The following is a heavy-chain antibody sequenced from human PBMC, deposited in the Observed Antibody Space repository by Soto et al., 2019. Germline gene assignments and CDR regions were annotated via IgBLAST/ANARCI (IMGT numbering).Heavy chain of an antibody. J-gene: IGHJ4*02. D-gene: IGHD3-22*01. CDR3: TRQTHYYDSSGYHNYFDH. Sequence: SETLSLTCTVSGGSISSYYWSWIRQPPGKGLEWIGYIYYSGSTKYNPSLKSRVTISVDTSKSQFSLKLRSVTAADTAVYYCTRQTHYYDSSGYHNYFDHWGQGTLVTVSS. V-gene: IGHV4-59*08. CDR2: IYYSGST. CDR1: GGSISSYY.